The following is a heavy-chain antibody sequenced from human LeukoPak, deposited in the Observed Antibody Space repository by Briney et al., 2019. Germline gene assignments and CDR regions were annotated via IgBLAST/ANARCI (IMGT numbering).Heavy chain of an antibody. D-gene: IGHD3-22*01. Sequence: PGGSLRLSCAASGFTFSTYAMSWVRQAPGKGLEWVSGISGSGESTFHADSVKGRFTISSDKSKNTLYLQMNSLRVEDTALYYCAKGSRDSTSYCFDSWGRGTLVAVSS. CDR2: ISGSGEST. CDR3: AKGSRDSTSYCFDS. CDR1: GFTFSTYA. J-gene: IGHJ4*02. V-gene: IGHV3-23*01.